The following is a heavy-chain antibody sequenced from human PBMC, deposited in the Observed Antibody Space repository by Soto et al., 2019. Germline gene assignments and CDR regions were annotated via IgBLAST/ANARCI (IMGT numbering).Heavy chain of an antibody. Sequence: PGGSLRLSCAASGFTFSSYAMSWVRQAPGKGLEWVSAISGSGGSTYYADSVKGRFTISRDNSKNTLYLQMNSLRAEDTAVYYCAKDRDYYYSSGYYYGLYYYGMDVWGQGTTVTVSS. CDR1: GFTFSSYA. J-gene: IGHJ6*02. V-gene: IGHV3-23*01. D-gene: IGHD3-22*01. CDR2: ISGSGGST. CDR3: AKDRDYYYSSGYYYGLYYYGMDV.